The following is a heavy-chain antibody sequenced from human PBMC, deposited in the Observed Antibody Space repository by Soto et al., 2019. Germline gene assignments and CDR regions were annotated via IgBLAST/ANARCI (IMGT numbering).Heavy chain of an antibody. CDR1: GGTFSSYT. CDR2: IIPILGIA. J-gene: IGHJ3*02. D-gene: IGHD2-2*01. CDR3: AMIVVVPAAMRRGDAFDI. V-gene: IGHV1-69*02. Sequence: QVQLVQSGAEVKKPGSWVKVSCKASGGTFSSYTISWVRQAPGQGLEWMGRIIPILGIANYAQKFQGRVTITADKSTSTAYMELSSLRSEDTAVYYCAMIVVVPAAMRRGDAFDIWGQGTMVTVSS.